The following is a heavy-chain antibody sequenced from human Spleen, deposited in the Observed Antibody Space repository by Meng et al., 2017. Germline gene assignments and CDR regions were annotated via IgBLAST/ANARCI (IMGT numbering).Heavy chain of an antibody. CDR1: GDSVSSANYY. Sequence: QLQLQESGPGLVRPLETLSLPCTVSGDSVSSANYYWSWIRQPPGKELEWIGYIYYTWTTDYNPSLKSLVTISMDTSKSQFSLRLSSVTAADTAVYYCARGAGPTDSYFDHWGQGTLVTVPS. D-gene: IGHD4-17*01. J-gene: IGHJ4*02. V-gene: IGHV4-31*01. CDR2: IYYTWTT. CDR3: ARGAGPTDSYFDH.